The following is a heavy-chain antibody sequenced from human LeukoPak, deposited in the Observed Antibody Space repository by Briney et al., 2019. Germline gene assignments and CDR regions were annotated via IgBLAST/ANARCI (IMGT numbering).Heavy chain of an antibody. Sequence: TSETLSLTCTVSGGSISSYYWSWIRQPPGKGGEWGGYIYYSGSTNYNPSLKSRVTISVDTSKNQFSLKLSSVTAADTAVYYCARARLVGWLQSGAYYFDYWGQGTLVTVSS. J-gene: IGHJ4*02. V-gene: IGHV4-59*12. CDR2: IYYSGST. D-gene: IGHD5-24*01. CDR1: GGSISSYY. CDR3: ARARLVGWLQSGAYYFDY.